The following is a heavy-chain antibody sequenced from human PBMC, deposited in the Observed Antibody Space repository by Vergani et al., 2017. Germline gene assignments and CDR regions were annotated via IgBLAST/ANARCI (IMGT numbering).Heavy chain of an antibody. CDR2: IKFDGSNQ. D-gene: IGHD3-16*01. Sequence: QVQLVESGGGVVQRGGSLRLSCVTSGFTLSNYDMQWIRQGPGKGLEFVAFIKFDGSNQYYADSVKGRFTLSRDFSKNTLYLQMNNLRADDTATYYCAKHFRGWGIDYWGQGTQVIVSS. J-gene: IGHJ4*02. CDR3: AKHFRGWGIDY. V-gene: IGHV3-30*02. CDR1: GFTLSNYD.